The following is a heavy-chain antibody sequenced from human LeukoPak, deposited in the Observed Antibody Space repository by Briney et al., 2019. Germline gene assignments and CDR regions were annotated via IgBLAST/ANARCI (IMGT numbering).Heavy chain of an antibody. J-gene: IGHJ6*02. CDR2: TYYSGST. CDR3: AKWLLFNRYYYGINV. Sequence: SETLSLTCTVPGGSISNSNYYWDWIRQPPGKGLEWIGTTYYSGSTYYNPSLKDRVTISVDTSKNQFSLRLSSVNPADTAVYYCAKWLLFNRYYYGINVWGRGTTVTVSS. D-gene: IGHD5-24*01. V-gene: IGHV4-39*01. CDR1: GGSISNSNYY.